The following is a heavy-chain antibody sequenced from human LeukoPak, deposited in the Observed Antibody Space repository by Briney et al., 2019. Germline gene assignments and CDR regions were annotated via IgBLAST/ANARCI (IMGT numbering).Heavy chain of an antibody. J-gene: IGHJ4*02. CDR3: TRGRNSAFDY. V-gene: IGHV6-1*01. CDR2: TYYGSKWNN. D-gene: IGHD1-14*01. CDR1: GDSVSSNGVA. Sequence: SQTLSLTCAISGDSVSSNGVAWNWIRQSPSRGLEWLGRTYYGSKWNNDYVLSVKSRITINPDTSKNQFSLQLNSVTPEDTAVYYCTRGRNSAFDYWGQGTLVTVSS.